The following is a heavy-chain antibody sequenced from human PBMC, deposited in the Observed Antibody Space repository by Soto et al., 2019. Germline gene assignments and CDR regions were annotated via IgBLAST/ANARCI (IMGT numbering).Heavy chain of an antibody. CDR1: GYSFTNYD. J-gene: IGHJ4*02. Sequence: GASVKVSCKASGYSFTNYDISWVRQAPGQGLEWMGWISPYNGDTNYAQKLQGRVTMTTDTSTSTAYMELRSLRSDDTAVYYCARYCSSTSCDHYFDYWGQGTLLTVSS. D-gene: IGHD2-2*01. CDR2: ISPYNGDT. V-gene: IGHV1-18*01. CDR3: ARYCSSTSCDHYFDY.